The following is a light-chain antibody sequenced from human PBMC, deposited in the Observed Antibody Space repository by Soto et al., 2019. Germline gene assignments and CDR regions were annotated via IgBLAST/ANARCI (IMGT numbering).Light chain of an antibody. V-gene: IGLV2-23*02. CDR1: SSDVGGCNC. CDR2: EVN. J-gene: IGLJ3*02. Sequence: QSALTQPASVSGSPGQSITISCTGTSSDVGGCNCVSWYQQHPGKAPTLMIYEVNKRPSGVSNRFSGSKSGNTASLTISGLQAEDEADYYCCSSVASPNWVFGGGTTLTVL. CDR3: CSSVASPNWV.